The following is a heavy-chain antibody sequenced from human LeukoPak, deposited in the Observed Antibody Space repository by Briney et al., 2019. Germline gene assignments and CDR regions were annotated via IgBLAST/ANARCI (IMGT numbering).Heavy chain of an antibody. CDR1: GFTFSIYS. J-gene: IGHJ4*02. CDR2: IKSGGGTT. D-gene: IGHD3-3*01. CDR3: TKEVRFQIDY. V-gene: IGHV3-48*01. Sequence: GGSLRLSCAASGFTFSIYSMNWVRQAPGKGLEWISYIKSGGGTTYYADSVKGRFTISRDNAKNSLYLQMNSLRAEDTAVYYCTKEVRFQIDYWGQGTLVTVSA.